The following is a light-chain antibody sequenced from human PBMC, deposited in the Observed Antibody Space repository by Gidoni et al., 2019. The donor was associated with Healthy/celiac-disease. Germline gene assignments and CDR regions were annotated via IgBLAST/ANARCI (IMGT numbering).Light chain of an antibody. CDR2: DAS. CDR3: QQRSNGPT. V-gene: IGKV3-11*01. J-gene: IGKJ4*01. Sequence: EIVLSQSPATLSLSPGERATLPCRASQSVSSYLAWYQQKPGQAPRLLIYDASNRATGIPARFSGSGSETDFTLTISSLEPEDFAVYYCQQRSNGPTFGGGTKVEIK. CDR1: QSVSSY.